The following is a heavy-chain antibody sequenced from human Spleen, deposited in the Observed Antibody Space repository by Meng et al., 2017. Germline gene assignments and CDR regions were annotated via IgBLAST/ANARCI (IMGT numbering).Heavy chain of an antibody. CDR2: VIPILGIT. D-gene: IGHD4-11*01. CDR3: ARTYTVMTTVTSGWEH. Sequence: QFQLVQSGAEGKKPGSAVKSTGKASGGTLSSYAISWVRQAPGQGPEWVGGVIPILGITNHAQKFQGRLTIGADRSTATAYMELSSLKSDDTAVYYCARTYTVMTTVTSGWEHWGQGTLVTVSS. J-gene: IGHJ4*02. CDR1: GGTLSSYA. V-gene: IGHV1-69*10.